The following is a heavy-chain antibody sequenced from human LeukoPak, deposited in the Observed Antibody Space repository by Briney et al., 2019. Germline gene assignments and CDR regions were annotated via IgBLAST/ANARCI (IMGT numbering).Heavy chain of an antibody. CDR3: ARAPPPFGCSSTACPRYYFDY. Sequence: GGSLRLSCTAYGFTFSSYSMNWVRQAQGKGLEWVSSISSGSSYIYYADSVKGRFTISRDNAKNSLYLQMNSLRAEDTAVFYCARAPPPFGCSSTACPRYYFDYWGQGALVTVSS. V-gene: IGHV3-21*01. J-gene: IGHJ4*02. CDR1: GFTFSSYS. CDR2: ISSGSSYI. D-gene: IGHD2-2*01.